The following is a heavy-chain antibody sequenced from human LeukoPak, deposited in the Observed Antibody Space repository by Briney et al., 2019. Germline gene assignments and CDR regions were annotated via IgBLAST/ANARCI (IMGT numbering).Heavy chain of an antibody. D-gene: IGHD3-3*01. V-gene: IGHV1-24*01. Sequence: ASVKVSCKVSGYTLTELSMHWVRQAPGKGLEWMGGFDPEDGETIYAQKFQDRVTMTTDTSTSTAYMELRSLRSDDTAVYYCARDGKARYDFRENDYWGQGTLVTVSS. CDR3: ARDGKARYDFRENDY. CDR1: GYTLTELS. J-gene: IGHJ4*02. CDR2: FDPEDGET.